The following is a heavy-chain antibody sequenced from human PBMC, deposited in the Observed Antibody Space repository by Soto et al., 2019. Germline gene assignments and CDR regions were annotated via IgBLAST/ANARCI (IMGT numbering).Heavy chain of an antibody. J-gene: IGHJ4*02. CDR2: TNERGNT. Sequence: PSETLSLTCAVYGGSFSGYYWIWIRQPPGKGLEWIGETNERGNTKYTPSVESRVTISLDTSNNQLSLKVTSVTAADTAVYYCARAARRRTLGMKGYYLDSWGPGTLVTVSS. D-gene: IGHD2-15*01. CDR1: GGSFSGYY. CDR3: ARAARRRTLGMKGYYLDS. V-gene: IGHV4-34*01.